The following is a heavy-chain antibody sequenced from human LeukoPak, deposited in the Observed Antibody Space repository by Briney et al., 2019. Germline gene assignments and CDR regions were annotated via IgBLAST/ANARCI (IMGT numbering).Heavy chain of an antibody. Sequence: ASVKVSCKASGYTFTSYDINWVRQATGQGLEWMGWMNPNSGNTGYARKFQGRVTMTRNTSISTAYMELSSLRSEDTAVYYCARGRHYDFWSGPNNYYYYYGMDVWGQGTTVTVSS. J-gene: IGHJ6*02. V-gene: IGHV1-8*01. CDR3: ARGRHYDFWSGPNNYYYYYGMDV. CDR1: GYTFTSYD. CDR2: MNPNSGNT. D-gene: IGHD3-3*01.